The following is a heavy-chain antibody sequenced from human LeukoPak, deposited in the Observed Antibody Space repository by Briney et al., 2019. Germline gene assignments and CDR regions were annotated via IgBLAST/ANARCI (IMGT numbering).Heavy chain of an antibody. Sequence: GGSLRLSCAASGFTFSNFATNWVRRAPGKGLEWVSTISGRGDGTYYADSVKGRFTISRDNSKNTLFLQMSNLSADDTALYYCAKGRLQEGTVFRGVITPVDYWGQGTLVTVTS. CDR1: GFTFSNFA. CDR3: AKGRLQEGTVFRGVITPVDY. D-gene: IGHD3-10*01. CDR2: ISGRGDGT. J-gene: IGHJ4*02. V-gene: IGHV3-23*01.